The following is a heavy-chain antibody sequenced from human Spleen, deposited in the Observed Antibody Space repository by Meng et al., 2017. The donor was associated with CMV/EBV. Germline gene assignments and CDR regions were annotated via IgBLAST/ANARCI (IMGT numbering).Heavy chain of an antibody. CDR3: ARVSPGVGDGFDV. V-gene: IGHV1-69*05. CDR1: GGTFNSHA. Sequence: SVKVSCKASGGTFNSHAVSWVRQAPGQGLEWMGLIIPVFSTPNYAQKFQGRVTITTDESTSTVYMEMRSLIFEDTAVHYCARVSPGVGDGFDVWGQGTTVTVSS. D-gene: IGHD1-26*01. CDR2: IIPVFSTP. J-gene: IGHJ3*01.